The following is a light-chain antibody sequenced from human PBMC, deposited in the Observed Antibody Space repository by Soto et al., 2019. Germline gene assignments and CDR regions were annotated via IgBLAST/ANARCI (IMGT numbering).Light chain of an antibody. Sequence: DIPMTQSPSSLSASVGDRVTITCRASQSISSYLNWYQQKPGKAPKLLIYAASSLQSGVPSRFSGSGSGTDFTLTISRLQPEDFATYYGQQSYSTSALTFGGGTKVEIK. CDR2: AAS. CDR3: QQSYSTSALT. CDR1: QSISSY. J-gene: IGKJ4*01. V-gene: IGKV1-39*01.